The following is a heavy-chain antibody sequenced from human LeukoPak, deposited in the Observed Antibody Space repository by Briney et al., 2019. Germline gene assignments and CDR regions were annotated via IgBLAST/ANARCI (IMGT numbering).Heavy chain of an antibody. CDR3: ARDLTPYSSSHDAFDI. CDR2: ISAYNGNT. V-gene: IGHV1-18*01. J-gene: IGHJ3*02. CDR1: GYTFTSYG. Sequence: GASVKVSCKASGYTFTSYGISWVRQAPGQGLEWMGWISAYNGNTNYAQKLQGRVTMTTDTSTSTAYMELRSLRSDDTAVYYCARDLTPYSSSHDAFDIWGQGTMVTVSS. D-gene: IGHD6-13*01.